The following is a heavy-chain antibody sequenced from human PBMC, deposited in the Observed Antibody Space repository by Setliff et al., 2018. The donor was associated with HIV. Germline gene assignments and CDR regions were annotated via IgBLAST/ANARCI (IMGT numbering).Heavy chain of an antibody. Sequence: PGGSLRLSCAASGFTFSTYSMVWVRQAPGKGLEWISVISGRGDSSYYADSVKGRFTISRDNSNNTLYVQMNSLRAEDTAVYYCTRGGFLEWLGDFWGQGTLVTVSS. D-gene: IGHD3-3*01. J-gene: IGHJ4*02. CDR3: TRGGFLEWLGDF. CDR2: ISGRGDSS. V-gene: IGHV3-23*01. CDR1: GFTFSTYS.